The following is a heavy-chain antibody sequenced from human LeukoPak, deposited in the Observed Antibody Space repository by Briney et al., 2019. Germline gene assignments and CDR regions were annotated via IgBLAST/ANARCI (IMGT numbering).Heavy chain of an antibody. J-gene: IGHJ4*02. CDR2: IIPILGIA. D-gene: IGHD5-18*01. CDR3: ARDPDTAMVHFDY. V-gene: IGHV1-69*04. Sequence: GASVKVSCKASGGTFSSYAISWVRQAPGQGLEWMGRIIPILGIANYAQKFQGRVTITADKFTSTAYMELSSLRSEDTAVYYCARDPDTAMVHFDYWGQGTLVTVSS. CDR1: GGTFSSYA.